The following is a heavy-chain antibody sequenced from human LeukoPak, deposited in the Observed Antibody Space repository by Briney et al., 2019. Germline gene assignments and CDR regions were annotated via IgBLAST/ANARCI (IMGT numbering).Heavy chain of an antibody. Sequence: SETLSLTCTVSGGSISSSSYYWGWLRQPPGKGLEWIGSIYYSGNTYYNPSLKSRVTISVDASKNQFSLRLSSVTAADTAVYYCARYPTAMVSFDYWGQGTLVTVSS. J-gene: IGHJ4*02. CDR2: IYYSGNT. V-gene: IGHV4-39*01. D-gene: IGHD5-18*01. CDR1: GGSISSSSYY. CDR3: ARYPTAMVSFDY.